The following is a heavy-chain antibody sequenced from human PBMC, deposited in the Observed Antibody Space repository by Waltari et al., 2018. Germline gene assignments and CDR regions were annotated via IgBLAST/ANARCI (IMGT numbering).Heavy chain of an antibody. J-gene: IGHJ4*02. CDR3: AKRGAPGELWFFDY. Sequence: EVQLLESGGGLVQPGGSLRLPCTVSGFLFRDYARTWVRQAPGKGLEWVELVGSSGAATYYADSVKGRFSISRDNSRNTLYLQMNSLRAEDTAMYYCAKRGAPGELWFFDYWGQGNLVTVSS. CDR2: VGSSGAAT. V-gene: IGHV3-23*01. CDR1: GFLFRDYA. D-gene: IGHD2-21*01.